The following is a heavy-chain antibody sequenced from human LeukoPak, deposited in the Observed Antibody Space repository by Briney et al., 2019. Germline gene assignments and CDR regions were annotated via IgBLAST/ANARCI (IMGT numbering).Heavy chain of an antibody. CDR1: GGSISSGGYS. Sequence: ETLSLTCAVSGGSISSGGYSWSWIRQPPGKGLEWVSTISSSGGNTYYADSVKGRFTISRDNSKNTLYLQMNSLRAEDTAVYFCAKSLTWFYYDTSGRSDAFDIWGLGTMVTVSS. V-gene: IGHV3-23*01. D-gene: IGHD3-22*01. CDR3: AKSLTWFYYDTSGRSDAFDI. CDR2: ISSSGGNT. J-gene: IGHJ3*02.